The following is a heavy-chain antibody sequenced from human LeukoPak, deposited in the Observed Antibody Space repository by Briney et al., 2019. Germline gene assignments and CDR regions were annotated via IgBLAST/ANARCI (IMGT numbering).Heavy chain of an antibody. Sequence: GGSLRLSCAASGFTFSSYAMSWVRQAPGKGLDWVSSISGSGGDTYYADSVKGRFTISRDNAKNSLYLQMNSLRAEDTAVYYCAELGITMIGGVWGKGTTVTISS. V-gene: IGHV3-23*01. J-gene: IGHJ6*04. CDR3: AELGITMIGGV. D-gene: IGHD3-10*02. CDR1: GFTFSSYA. CDR2: ISGSGGDT.